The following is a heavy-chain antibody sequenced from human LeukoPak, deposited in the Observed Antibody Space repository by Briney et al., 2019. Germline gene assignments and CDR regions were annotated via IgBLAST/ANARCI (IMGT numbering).Heavy chain of an antibody. Sequence: ASVKVSCKASGYSFTGYYLHWVRQAPGQGLEWMGWINPNSGGTYYAQKFQGRVTMTTDTSITTAYMELSRLRSDDTAVYYCARVREYCTNGVCYNSPLYFWGQGTLVTVSS. CDR2: INPNSGGT. CDR1: GYSFTGYY. D-gene: IGHD2-8*01. CDR3: ARVREYCTNGVCYNSPLYF. V-gene: IGHV1-2*02. J-gene: IGHJ4*02.